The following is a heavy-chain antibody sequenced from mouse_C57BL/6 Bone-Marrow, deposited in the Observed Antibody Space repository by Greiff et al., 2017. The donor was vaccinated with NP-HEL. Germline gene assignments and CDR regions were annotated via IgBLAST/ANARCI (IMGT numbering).Heavy chain of an antibody. V-gene: IGHV7-3*01. D-gene: IGHD1-1*01. CDR2: IRNKANGYTT. J-gene: IGHJ3*01. CDR3: ARGGSSYVGFAY. Sequence: EVQRVESGGGLVQPGGSLSLSCAASGFTFTDYYMSWVRQPPGKALEWLGFIRNKANGYTTEYSASVKGRFTISSDNSQSILYLQMNALRAEDSATYYCARGGSSYVGFAYWGQGTLVTVSS. CDR1: GFTFTDYY.